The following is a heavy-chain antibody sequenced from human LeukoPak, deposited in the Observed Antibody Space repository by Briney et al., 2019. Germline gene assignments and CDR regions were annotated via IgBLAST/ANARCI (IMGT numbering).Heavy chain of an antibody. CDR2: INHRGST. Sequence: KPSETLSLTCTVSGGSIRSYFWSWIRQPPGKGLEWIGEINHRGSTNYNPSLKSRVTISVDTSKNQFSLKLSSVTAADTAVYYCARGLRDIVLMVYAIPAFDIWGQGTMVTVSS. J-gene: IGHJ3*02. D-gene: IGHD2-8*01. V-gene: IGHV4-34*01. CDR3: ARGLRDIVLMVYAIPAFDI. CDR1: GGSIRSYF.